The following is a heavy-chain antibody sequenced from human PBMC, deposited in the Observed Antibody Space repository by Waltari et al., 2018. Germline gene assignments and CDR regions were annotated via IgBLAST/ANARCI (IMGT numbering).Heavy chain of an antibody. V-gene: IGHV4-39*01. J-gene: IGHJ6*02. D-gene: IGHD3-3*01. CDR3: ASLYFGVVEGDVKYYGMDV. CDR1: GGSISGSSYY. Sequence: QLQLQESGPGLVKPSETLSLICSVSGGSISGSSYYWGWIRQSPGKGLEWIGSLSYLGATYYNPSLVSRVTMSVDTSKNQFSLQLTSVTAADTAVYYCASLYFGVVEGDVKYYGMDVWGQGATVIVSS. CDR2: LSYLGAT.